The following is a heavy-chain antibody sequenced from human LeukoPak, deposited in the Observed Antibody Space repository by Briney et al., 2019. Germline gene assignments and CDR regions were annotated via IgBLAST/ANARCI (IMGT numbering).Heavy chain of an antibody. CDR2: INSDGSTT. Sequence: GGSLRLSCGASGFTFSSYWMHWVRQAPGKGLVWISRINSDGSTTSYADSVKGRFTISRDNAKNSLYLQMTSLRAEDTAVYYCATSHDAAGNSWGQGTLVTVSS. CDR1: GFTFSSYW. D-gene: IGHD6-13*01. V-gene: IGHV3-74*01. J-gene: IGHJ5*02. CDR3: ATSHDAAGNS.